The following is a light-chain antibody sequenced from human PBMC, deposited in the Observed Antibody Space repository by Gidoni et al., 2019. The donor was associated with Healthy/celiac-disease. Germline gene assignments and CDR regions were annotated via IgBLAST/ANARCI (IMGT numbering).Light chain of an antibody. CDR2: DAS. V-gene: IGKV1-33*01. CDR3: QQYDL. Sequence: DIQMTQSPSSLSASVGDRVTITCQASQDISNYLNWYQQKPGKAPKLLNYDASNLETGVPSRFSGSGSGTDFTFTISSLQPEDIATYYCQQYDLFGGGTKVEIK. J-gene: IGKJ4*01. CDR1: QDISNY.